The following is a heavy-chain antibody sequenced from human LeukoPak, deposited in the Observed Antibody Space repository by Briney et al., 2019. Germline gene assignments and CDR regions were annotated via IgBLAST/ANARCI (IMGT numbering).Heavy chain of an antibody. V-gene: IGHV3-33*01. CDR3: ARDRGMGITTYYYFDY. CDR2: IWYDGSNK. D-gene: IGHD4-17*01. J-gene: IGHJ4*02. CDR1: GFTFSSYG. Sequence: GGSLRLSCAASGFTFSSYGMHWVRQAPGKGLEWVAVIWYDGSNKYYADSVKGRFTISRDNSKNTLYLQMNSPRAEDTAVYYCARDRGMGITTYYYFDYWGQGTLVTVSS.